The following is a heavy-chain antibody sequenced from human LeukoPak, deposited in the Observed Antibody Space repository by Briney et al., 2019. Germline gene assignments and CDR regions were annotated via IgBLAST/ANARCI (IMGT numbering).Heavy chain of an antibody. CDR2: IYHSGST. D-gene: IGHD6-13*01. V-gene: IGHV4-4*02. J-gene: IGHJ4*02. Sequence: SETLSLTCAVSGGSINSNNWWSWVRQPPGKGLEWIGEIYHSGSTNYNPSLKSRVTISKDTSKNQFSLRLSSVTAADTAIYYCAGASSWYVFDSWGQGTLVTVSS. CDR1: GGSINSNNW. CDR3: AGASSWYVFDS.